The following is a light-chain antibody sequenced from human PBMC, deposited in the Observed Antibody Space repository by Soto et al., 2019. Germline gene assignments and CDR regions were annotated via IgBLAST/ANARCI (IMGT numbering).Light chain of an antibody. J-gene: IGKJ1*01. CDR2: GAS. V-gene: IGKV3-20*01. Sequence: EIVLTQSPGTLSLSPGERATLSCRASQSVSSSSLAWYQQKPGQAPRLLIYGASSRATDIPDRFSGSGSGTDFTLTISRLEPEDSPVYSCQQYGSSPPWTFGQGTKVDIK. CDR3: QQYGSSPPWT. CDR1: QSVSSSS.